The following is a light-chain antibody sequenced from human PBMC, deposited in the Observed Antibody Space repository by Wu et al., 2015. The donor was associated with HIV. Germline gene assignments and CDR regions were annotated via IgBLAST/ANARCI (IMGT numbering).Light chain of an antibody. J-gene: IGKJ2*01. CDR3: QQYGTSPQFT. CDR1: QSVSSTY. V-gene: IGKV3-20*01. CDR2: GAS. Sequence: EIVLTQSPGTLSLSPGERATLSCRASQSVSSTYLAWYQQKPGQAPRLLIYGASSRATGIPDRFSGSGSGTDLTLTISRLEPEDFAVYYCQQYGTSPQFTFGQGTKLEIK.